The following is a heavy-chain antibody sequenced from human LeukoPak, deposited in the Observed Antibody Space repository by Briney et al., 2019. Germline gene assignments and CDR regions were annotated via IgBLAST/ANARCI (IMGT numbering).Heavy chain of an antibody. Sequence: GASVKVSCKASGYTFTGYYMHWVRQAPGQGLEWMGWINPNSGGTNYAQKFQGRVTMTRDTSIGTAYMELSRLRSDDTAVYYCAREGSRYSSGWYGYWGQGTLVTVSS. D-gene: IGHD6-19*01. V-gene: IGHV1-2*02. CDR1: GYTFTGYY. CDR3: AREGSRYSSGWYGY. J-gene: IGHJ4*02. CDR2: INPNSGGT.